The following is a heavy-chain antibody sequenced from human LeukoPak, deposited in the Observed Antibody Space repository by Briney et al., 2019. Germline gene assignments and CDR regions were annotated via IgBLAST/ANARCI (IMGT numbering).Heavy chain of an antibody. CDR1: GFTVSSNY. J-gene: IGHJ3*02. CDR3: ARDRWAYYYDSSGSPYDAFDI. Sequence: GGSLRLSCAASGFTVSSNYMSWVRQAPGKGLEWVSVIYSGGSTYYADSVKGRFTISRDNSKNTLYLQMNSLRAEDTAVYYCARDRWAYYYDSSGSPYDAFDIWGQGTMVTVSS. D-gene: IGHD3-22*01. V-gene: IGHV3-53*01. CDR2: IYSGGST.